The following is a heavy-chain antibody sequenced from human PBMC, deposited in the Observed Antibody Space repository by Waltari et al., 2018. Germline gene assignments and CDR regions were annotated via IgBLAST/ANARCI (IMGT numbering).Heavy chain of an antibody. CDR2: IKQDGSEK. V-gene: IGHV3-7*01. CDR1: GFTFSRSW. D-gene: IGHD3-10*01. J-gene: IGHJ4*02. CDR3: ARDLSWVGAVYYFDY. Sequence: EVQLVESGGGLVQPGGSLRLSCAASGFTFSRSWMSWGRTAPGKGLEWVANIKQDGSEKYYVDSVKGRFTISRDNAKNSLYLQMNSLRAEDTAVYYCARDLSWVGAVYYFDYWGQGTLVTVSS.